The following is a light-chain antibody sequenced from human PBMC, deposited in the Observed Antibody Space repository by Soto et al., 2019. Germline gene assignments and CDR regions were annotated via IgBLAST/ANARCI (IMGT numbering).Light chain of an antibody. CDR2: KAS. J-gene: IGKJ1*01. CDR1: QSISSW. CDR3: QQYNSYPWT. Sequence: TITCRASQSISSWLAWYQQKPGKAPKLLIYKASSLESRVPSRFSGSGSGTEFTLTISSLQPDDFATYYCQQYNSYPWTFGQGTKVDIK. V-gene: IGKV1-5*03.